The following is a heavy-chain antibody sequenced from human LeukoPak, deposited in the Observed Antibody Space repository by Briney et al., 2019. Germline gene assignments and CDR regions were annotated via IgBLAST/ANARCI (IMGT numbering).Heavy chain of an antibody. V-gene: IGHV4-34*01. CDR1: GGSLSGYS. D-gene: IGHD3-10*01. CDR2: INHSGGT. Sequence: SETLSLTCAVYGGSLSGYSWNWIRQPPVKGLEWIGEINHSGGTNYNPSLKSRVTISVDTSKKQFSLKLSSVTAADTAVYYCARGVDYYGVWGQGTLVTVSS. CDR3: ARGVDYYGV. J-gene: IGHJ4*02.